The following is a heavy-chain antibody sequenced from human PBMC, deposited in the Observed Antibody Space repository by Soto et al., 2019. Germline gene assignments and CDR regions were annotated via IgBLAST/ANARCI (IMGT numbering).Heavy chain of an antibody. CDR3: ARDSYGGYGFDY. J-gene: IGHJ4*02. Sequence: EVQLVESGGGLVKPGGSLRLSCAASGFTFSSYSMNWVRQAPGKGLEWVSSISSSSSYIYYADSVKGRFTISRDNAKNSLYLQMNSLRAEDTAVYYCARDSYGGYGFDYWGQGTLVTVSS. CDR2: ISSSSSYI. CDR1: GFTFSSYS. V-gene: IGHV3-21*01. D-gene: IGHD4-17*01.